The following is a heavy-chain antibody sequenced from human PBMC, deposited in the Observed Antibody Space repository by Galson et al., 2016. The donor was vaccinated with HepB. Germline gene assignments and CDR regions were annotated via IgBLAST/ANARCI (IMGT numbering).Heavy chain of an antibody. V-gene: IGHV4-34*01. D-gene: IGHD4-23*01. CDR3: ARPKYGGNSGAFDI. CDR2: INHSGHT. CDR1: GGSFSGYY. J-gene: IGHJ3*02. Sequence: SETLSLTCAVYGGSFSGYYWTWIRQPPGKGLEWIGEINHSGHTNYNPSLKSRVTISVDTSKNQFSLKLSSVTAADTAVYYCARPKYGGNSGAFDIWGQGTMVTVSS.